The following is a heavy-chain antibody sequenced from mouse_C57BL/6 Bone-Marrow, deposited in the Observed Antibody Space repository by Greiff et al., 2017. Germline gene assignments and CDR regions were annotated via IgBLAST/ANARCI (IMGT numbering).Heavy chain of an antibody. CDR2: IDPENGDT. Sequence: VQLQQSGAELVRPGASVKLSCTASGFNIKDDYMHWVKQRPEQGLEWIGWIDPENGDTEYASKFQGKATITAETSSNTAYLQLSSLTSEDTAVYYCTLYYGYDGDYWGQGTTLTVSS. V-gene: IGHV14-4*01. CDR1: GFNIKDDY. CDR3: TLYYGYDGDY. D-gene: IGHD2-2*01. J-gene: IGHJ2*01.